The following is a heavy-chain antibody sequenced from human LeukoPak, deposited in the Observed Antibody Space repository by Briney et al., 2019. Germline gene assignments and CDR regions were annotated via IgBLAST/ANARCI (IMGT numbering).Heavy chain of an antibody. CDR1: GGTFSSYA. J-gene: IGHJ5*02. V-gene: IGHV1-69*05. CDR2: IIPIFGTA. Sequence: ASVKVSCKASGGTFSSYAISWVRQAPGQGLEWMGGIIPIFGTANYAQKFQGRVTITTDESTSTAYMELSSLRSEDTAVYYCARDQGLDYYDSSDTTPLWFDPWGQGTLVTVSS. D-gene: IGHD3-22*01. CDR3: ARDQGLDYYDSSDTTPLWFDP.